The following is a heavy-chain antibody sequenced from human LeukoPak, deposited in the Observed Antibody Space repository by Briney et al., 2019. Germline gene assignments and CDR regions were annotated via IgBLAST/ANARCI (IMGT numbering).Heavy chain of an antibody. D-gene: IGHD3-22*01. CDR3: ARNPPAVTIDSSLDY. CDR2: IIPILGIA. V-gene: IGHV1-69*02. J-gene: IGHJ4*02. Sequence: SVKVSCKASGGTFSSYTISWVRQAPGQGLEWMGRIIPILGIANYAQKFQGRVTITADKSTSTAYMGLSSLRSEDTAVYYCARNPPAVTIDSSLDYWGQGTLVTVSS. CDR1: GGTFSSYT.